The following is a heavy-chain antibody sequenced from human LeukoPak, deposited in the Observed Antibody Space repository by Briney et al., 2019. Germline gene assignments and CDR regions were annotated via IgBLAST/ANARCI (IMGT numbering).Heavy chain of an antibody. V-gene: IGHV3-30*18. D-gene: IGHD2-2*02. CDR2: IWYGGSNK. J-gene: IGHJ6*03. CDR3: AKEGCSSTSCYKDYYYYMDV. CDR1: GFTFSSYG. Sequence: PGRSLRLSCAASGFTFSSYGMHWVRQAPGKGLEWVAVIWYGGSNKYYADSVKGRFTISRDNSKNTLYLQMNSLRAEDTAVYYCAKEGCSSTSCYKDYYYYMDVWGKGTTVTVSS.